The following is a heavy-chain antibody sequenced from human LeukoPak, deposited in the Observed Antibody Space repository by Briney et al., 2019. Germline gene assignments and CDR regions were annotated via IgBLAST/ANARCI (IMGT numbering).Heavy chain of an antibody. CDR3: ASPLWDY. CDR1: GFIVSSYS. J-gene: IGHJ4*02. D-gene: IGHD3-10*01. Sequence: PGGSLRLSCAASGFIVSSYSMSWVRQAPGKGLEWVSVIYSGGSTYYADSVKGRFTISRDSSNNTLSLQMNSLRAEDTAVYYCASPLWDYWGQGILVTVSS. V-gene: IGHV3-66*01. CDR2: IYSGGST.